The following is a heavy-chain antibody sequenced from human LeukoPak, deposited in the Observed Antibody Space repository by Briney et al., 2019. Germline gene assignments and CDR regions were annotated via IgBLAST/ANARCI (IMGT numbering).Heavy chain of an antibody. CDR2: INHSGST. CDR3: ARGMGNWNDYYYMDV. CDR1: GYSISSGYY. J-gene: IGHJ6*03. D-gene: IGHD1-1*01. V-gene: IGHV4-38-2*02. Sequence: MSSETLSLTCTVSGYSISSGYYWGWIRQPPGKGLEWIGEINHSGSTNYNPSLKSRVTISVDTSKNQFSLKLSSVTAADTAVYYCARGMGNWNDYYYMDVWGKGTTVTISS.